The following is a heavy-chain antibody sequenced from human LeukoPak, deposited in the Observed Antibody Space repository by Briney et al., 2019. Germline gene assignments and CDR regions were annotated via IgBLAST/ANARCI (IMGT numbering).Heavy chain of an antibody. Sequence: GGSLRLSCAASGFTFSSYAMSWVRQAPGKGLEWVSAISGSGGSTYYADSVKGRFTISRDNSKNTLYLQMNSLRAEDTAVCYCAKDRRPYYGSGSYPYYFDYWGQGTLVTVSS. D-gene: IGHD3-10*01. CDR1: GFTFSSYA. CDR2: ISGSGGST. V-gene: IGHV3-23*01. CDR3: AKDRRPYYGSGSYPYYFDY. J-gene: IGHJ4*02.